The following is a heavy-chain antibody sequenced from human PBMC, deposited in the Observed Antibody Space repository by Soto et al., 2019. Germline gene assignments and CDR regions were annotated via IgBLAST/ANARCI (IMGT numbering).Heavy chain of an antibody. Sequence: GGSLRLSCAASGFTFSGSAMHWVRQASGKGLEWVGRIRSKANSYATAYAASVKGRFTISRDDSKNTAYLQMNSLKTEDTAVYYCTSRRLPIIRGYYYYYMDVWGKGTTVTVSS. V-gene: IGHV3-73*01. J-gene: IGHJ6*03. CDR2: IRSKANSYAT. CDR3: TSRRLPIIRGYYYYYMDV. D-gene: IGHD3-10*01. CDR1: GFTFSGSA.